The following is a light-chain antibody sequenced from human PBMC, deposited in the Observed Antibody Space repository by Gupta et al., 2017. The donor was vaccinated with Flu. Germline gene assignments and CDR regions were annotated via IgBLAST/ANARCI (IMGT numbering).Light chain of an antibody. CDR1: TSNIGRRT. CDR3: AAWDDSLNAFV. V-gene: IGLV1-44*01. J-gene: IGLJ1*01. CDR2: TNV. Sequence: QPVLTQPPSVSETPGQRVTIACSGSTSNIGRRTVSWYQQVPGAAPKLIIYTNVQRASGVPDRFSGSKSGTSAALAISGLQPEDEADYYCAAWDDSLNAFVFGSGTQVTVL.